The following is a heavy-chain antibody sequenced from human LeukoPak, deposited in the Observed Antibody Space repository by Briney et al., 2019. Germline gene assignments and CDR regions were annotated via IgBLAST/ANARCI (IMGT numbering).Heavy chain of an antibody. V-gene: IGHV4-59*08. Sequence: SETLSLTCTVSGGSISSYYWSWIRQPPGEGLEWIGYIYYSGSTNYNPSLKSRVTISVDTSKNQFSLKLSSVTAADTAVYYCARQVGATEIDYWGQGTLVTVSS. J-gene: IGHJ4*02. CDR2: IYYSGST. CDR1: GGSISSYY. D-gene: IGHD1-26*01. CDR3: ARQVGATEIDY.